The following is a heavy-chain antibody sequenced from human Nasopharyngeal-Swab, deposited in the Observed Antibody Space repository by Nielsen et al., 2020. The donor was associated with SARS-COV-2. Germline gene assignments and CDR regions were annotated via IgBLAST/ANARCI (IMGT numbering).Heavy chain of an antibody. D-gene: IGHD1-14*01. CDR2: IYYSGST. J-gene: IGHJ6*03. Sequence: WIRQPPGKGLEWIGYIYYSGSTYYNPSLKSRVTISVDTSKNQFSLKLSSVTAADTAVYYCARNPTAQDHGYYYYYMDVWGKGTTVTVSS. V-gene: IGHV4-30-4*01. CDR3: ARNPTAQDHGYYYYYMDV.